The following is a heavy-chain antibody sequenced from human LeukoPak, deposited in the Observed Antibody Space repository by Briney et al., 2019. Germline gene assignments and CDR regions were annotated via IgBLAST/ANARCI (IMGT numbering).Heavy chain of an antibody. Sequence: ASVKVSCKTSGYTFTGYYMHWVRQAPGQGLEWMGWINPNSGGTNHAQKFQGRVTMTGDTSISTASMELSRLRSDDTAAYYCARGHYYYTMDVWGQGTTVTVSS. CDR1: GYTFTGYY. CDR3: ARGHYYYTMDV. CDR2: INPNSGGT. J-gene: IGHJ6*02. V-gene: IGHV1-2*02.